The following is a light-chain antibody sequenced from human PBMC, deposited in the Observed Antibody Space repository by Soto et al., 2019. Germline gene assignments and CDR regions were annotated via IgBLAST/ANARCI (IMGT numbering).Light chain of an antibody. J-gene: IGLJ1*01. CDR3: LSKTSTISYV. CDR1: TRDVGGYNY. Sequence: QSALTQPASVSGSPGQSIAISCTGTTRDVGGYNYVSWYQQHPGTVPKLLIHEVSNRPSGVSNRFSGSKSGNTASLTISGLQAEDEADYYCLSKTSTISYVFGTGTKVT. V-gene: IGLV2-14*01. CDR2: EVS.